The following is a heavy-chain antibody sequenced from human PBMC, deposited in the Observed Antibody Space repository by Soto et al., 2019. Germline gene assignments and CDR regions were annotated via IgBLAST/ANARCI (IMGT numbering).Heavy chain of an antibody. J-gene: IGHJ5*02. CDR3: ARGREMLRYCSSTSCYTSLSWFDP. CDR1: GYTFTGYY. Sequence: EASVKVSCKASGYTFTGYYMHWVRQAPGQGLEWMGWINPNSGGTNYAQKFQGWVTMTRDTSISTAYMELSRLRSDDTAVYYCARGREMLRYCSSTSCYTSLSWFDPWGQGTLVTVSS. D-gene: IGHD2-2*02. CDR2: INPNSGGT. V-gene: IGHV1-2*04.